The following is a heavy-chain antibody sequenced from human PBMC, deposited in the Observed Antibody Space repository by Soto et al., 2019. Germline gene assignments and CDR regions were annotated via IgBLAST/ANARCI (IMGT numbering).Heavy chain of an antibody. CDR1: GFTFSSYW. CDR3: ARGYYYGTGSYSPENYMDV. V-gene: IGHV3-7*01. Sequence: PGGSLRLSCAGSGFTFSSYWMTWVRQAPGKGLEWVANIKQDGSAKYYGDSVKGRFTISRDNARNSLFLQINSLRAEDTAVYYCARGYYYGTGSYSPENYMDVWGNGTTVTVSS. J-gene: IGHJ6*03. CDR2: IKQDGSAK. D-gene: IGHD3-10*01.